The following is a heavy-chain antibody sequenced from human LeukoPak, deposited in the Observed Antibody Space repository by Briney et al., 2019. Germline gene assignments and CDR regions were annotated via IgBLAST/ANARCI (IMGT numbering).Heavy chain of an antibody. CDR1: GGSISSGDYY. V-gene: IGHV4-30-4*01. CDR2: IYYSGST. CDR3: ARGRMIQRWFDP. Sequence: SQTLSLTCTVSGGSISSGDYYWSWIRQPPGKGLEWIGYIYYSGSTYYNPSLKGRVTISVDTSKNQFSLKLSSVTAADTAVYYCARGRMIQRWFDPWGQGTLVTVSS. D-gene: IGHD3-16*01. J-gene: IGHJ5*02.